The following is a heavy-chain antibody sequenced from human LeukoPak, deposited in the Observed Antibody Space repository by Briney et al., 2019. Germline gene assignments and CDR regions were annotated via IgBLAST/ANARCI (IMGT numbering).Heavy chain of an antibody. V-gene: IGHV1-46*01. D-gene: IGHD5-18*01. CDR1: GYTFTSYY. J-gene: IGHJ5*02. CDR3: ARSVIQLWFSTDTTRFDP. Sequence: GASVKVSCKASGYTFTSYYMHWVRQAPGQGLEWMGIINPSGGSTSYAQKFQGRVTMTRDTSTSTVYMELSSLRSEDTAVYYCARSVIQLWFSTDTTRFDPWGQGTLVTVSS. CDR2: INPSGGST.